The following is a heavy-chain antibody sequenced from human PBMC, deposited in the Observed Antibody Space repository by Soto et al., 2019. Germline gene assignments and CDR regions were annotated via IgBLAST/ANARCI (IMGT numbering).Heavy chain of an antibody. CDR1: GGLISSSTYY. D-gene: IGHD6-13*01. CDR3: ASPGYSVSWHYFNY. J-gene: IGHJ4*02. Sequence: QLQLQESGPGLVKPSETLSLTCTVSGGLISSSTYYWGWVRQSPGKGLEWIGSTYYSGNTYYNPSLKSRVTISIDTSKNQFSLKVFSVTAADTAVYYCASPGYSVSWHYFNYWGQGILVTVSS. CDR2: TYYSGNT. V-gene: IGHV4-39*01.